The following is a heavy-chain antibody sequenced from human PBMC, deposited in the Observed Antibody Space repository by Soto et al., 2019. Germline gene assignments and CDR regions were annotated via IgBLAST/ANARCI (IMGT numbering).Heavy chain of an antibody. J-gene: IGHJ5*02. D-gene: IGHD3-22*01. V-gene: IGHV1-3*01. Sequence: ASVKVSCKASGYTFTSYAMHWVRQAPGQRLEWMGWINAGNGNTKYSQKFQGRVTITRDTSASTAYMELSSLRSEDTAVYYCARDRSYYYDSSGYYEAPWFDPWGQGTLVTVSS. CDR3: ARDRSYYYDSSGYYEAPWFDP. CDR2: INAGNGNT. CDR1: GYTFTSYA.